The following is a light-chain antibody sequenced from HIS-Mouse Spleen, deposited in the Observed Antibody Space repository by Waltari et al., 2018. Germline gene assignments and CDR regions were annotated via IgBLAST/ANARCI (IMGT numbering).Light chain of an antibody. CDR3: AAWDDSLSGPV. CDR1: ISNIGSHY. V-gene: IGLV1-47*01. Sequence: QSVLTQPPSASGTPGQRVTISCSGSISNIGSHYVYWYQQLPGPAPKLLIYRNNQRPSGVPDRFSGSKSGTSASLAISGLRSEDEADYYCAAWDDSLSGPVFGGGTKLTVL. CDR2: RNN. J-gene: IGLJ3*02.